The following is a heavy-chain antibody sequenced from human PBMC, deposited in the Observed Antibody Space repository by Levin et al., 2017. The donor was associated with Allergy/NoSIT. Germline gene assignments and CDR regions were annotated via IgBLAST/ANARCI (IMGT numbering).Heavy chain of an antibody. CDR1: GYSFTTYW. J-gene: IGHJ4*02. CDR3: ARHRRVGGYTYMVEAVDN. CDR2: VYPGDSDV. V-gene: IGHV5-51*01. Sequence: GESLKISCQGSGYSFTTYWIGWVRQMPGKGLEWMGIVYPGDSDVRYSPSFQGQVTISADKSISTAYLQWSSLKASDTAMYYCARHRRVGGYTYMVEAVDNWGQGTLVTVSS. D-gene: IGHD5-24*01.